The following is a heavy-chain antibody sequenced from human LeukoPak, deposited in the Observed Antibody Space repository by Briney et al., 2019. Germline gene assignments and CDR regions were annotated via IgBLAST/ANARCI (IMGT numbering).Heavy chain of an antibody. D-gene: IGHD3-3*01. V-gene: IGHV3-23*01. J-gene: IGHJ6*03. CDR1: GFSFSSYA. CDR2: IIRGGST. CDR3: VKNFWSDKYYYYYMDA. Sequence: GGSLRLSCAASGFSFSSYAMSWVRQAPGKGLEWVSGIIRGGSTYYADSAKGRFTISRDNSKNTLYLQMNSLRAEDTAVYYCVKNFWSDKYYYYYMDAWGKGTTVTVSS.